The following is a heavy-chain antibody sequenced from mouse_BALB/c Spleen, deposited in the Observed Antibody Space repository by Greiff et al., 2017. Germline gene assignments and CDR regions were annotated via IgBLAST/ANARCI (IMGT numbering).Heavy chain of an antibody. V-gene: IGHV2-5-1*01. CDR1: GFSLTSYG. CDR2: IWRGGST. J-gene: IGHJ4*01. Sequence: QVQLKESGPSLVQPSQSLSITCTVSGFSLTSYGVHWVRQSPGKGLEWLGVIWRGGSTDYNAAFMSRLSITKDNSKSQVFFKMNSLQADDTAIYYCAKKGAYYGNPMDYWGQGTSVTVSS. CDR3: AKKGAYYGNPMDY. D-gene: IGHD2-10*01.